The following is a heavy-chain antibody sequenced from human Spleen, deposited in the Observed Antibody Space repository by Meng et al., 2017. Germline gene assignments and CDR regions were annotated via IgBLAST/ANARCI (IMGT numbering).Heavy chain of an antibody. V-gene: IGHV4-34*01. Sequence: QVQLQHLGAGLLKPSETLSLTSAVSGASFSGYYWAWIRQPPGKGLEWIGEITHTGSTNYTPSLKSRATISVDTSKNQLSLKLHSVTAADTAMYYCAGEIKYDSSGYYYWGQGTLVTVSS. D-gene: IGHD3-22*01. CDR1: GASFSGYY. CDR3: AGEIKYDSSGYYY. J-gene: IGHJ4*02. CDR2: ITHTGST.